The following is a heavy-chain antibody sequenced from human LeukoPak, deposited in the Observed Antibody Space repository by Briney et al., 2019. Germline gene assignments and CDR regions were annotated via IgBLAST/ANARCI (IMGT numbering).Heavy chain of an antibody. V-gene: IGHV4-39*07. J-gene: IGHJ4*02. CDR3: AREGYDFWSGYPYFDY. CDR1: GVSISISSFY. CDR2: FYYSGST. D-gene: IGHD3-3*01. Sequence: SETLSLTCTVSGVSISISSFYWGWLRQPPWKGLEWFGSFYYSGSTNYNPSLKSRVTISVDTSKNQFSLKLSSVTAADTAVYYCAREGYDFWSGYPYFDYWGQGTLVTVSS.